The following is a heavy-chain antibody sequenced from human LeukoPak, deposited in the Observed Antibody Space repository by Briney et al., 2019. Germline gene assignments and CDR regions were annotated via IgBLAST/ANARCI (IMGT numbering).Heavy chain of an antibody. J-gene: IGHJ4*02. D-gene: IGHD1-7*01. V-gene: IGHV4-61*02. Sequence: PSQTLSLTCSVSGGSASSGSYYWSWIRRPAGKGLEWIGRFHISGNSNYNPSLKSRVTISLDTSKNHFSLNLSSVTATDTAVYYCARLDWNYGFDYWGQGTLVTVSS. CDR1: GGSASSGSYY. CDR3: ARLDWNYGFDY. CDR2: FHISGNS.